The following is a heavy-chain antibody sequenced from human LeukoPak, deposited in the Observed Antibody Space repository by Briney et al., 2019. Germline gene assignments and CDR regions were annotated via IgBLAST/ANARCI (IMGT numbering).Heavy chain of an antibody. J-gene: IGHJ4*02. Sequence: GGSLRLSCAASGFAFSSQAMVWARQAPGKGLEWVSVISDSGSLTYYADSVKGRFTISRDNSKNTLFLQMNSLRGEDTAVYYCAQDTRRTSGWYFFDYWGQGSLVTVSS. D-gene: IGHD6-19*01. CDR2: ISDSGSLT. V-gene: IGHV3-23*01. CDR3: AQDTRRTSGWYFFDY. CDR1: GFAFSSQA.